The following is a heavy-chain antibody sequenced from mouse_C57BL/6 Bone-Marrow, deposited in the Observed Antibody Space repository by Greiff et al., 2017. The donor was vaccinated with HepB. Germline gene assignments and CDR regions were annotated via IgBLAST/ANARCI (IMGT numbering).Heavy chain of an antibody. D-gene: IGHD1-1*01. Sequence: EVKVEESGGGLVQSGRSLRLSCATSGFTFSDFYMEWVRQAPGKGLEWIAASRNKANDYTTEYSASVKGRFIVSRDTSQSILYLQMNALRAEDTAIYYCARDADYYGTYWYFDVWGTGTTVTVSS. V-gene: IGHV7-1*01. CDR2: SRNKANDYTT. J-gene: IGHJ1*03. CDR3: ARDADYYGTYWYFDV. CDR1: GFTFSDFY.